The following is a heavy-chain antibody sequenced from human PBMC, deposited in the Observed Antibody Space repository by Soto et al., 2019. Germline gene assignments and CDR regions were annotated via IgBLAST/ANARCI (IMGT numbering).Heavy chain of an antibody. CDR2: IYYSGST. CDR3: AKDNRKQWLVDAFDI. D-gene: IGHD6-19*01. V-gene: IGHV4-31*03. Sequence: PSETLSLTCTVSGGSISSGGYYWSWIRQHPGKGLEWIGYIYYSGSTYYNPSLKSRVTISVDTSKNQFSLKLSSVTAADTAVYYCAKDNRKQWLVDAFDIWGQGTMVTVSS. J-gene: IGHJ3*02. CDR1: GGSISSGGYY.